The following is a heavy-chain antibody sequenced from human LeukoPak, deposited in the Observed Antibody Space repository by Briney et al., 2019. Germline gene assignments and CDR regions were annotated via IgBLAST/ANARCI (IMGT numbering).Heavy chain of an antibody. CDR3: ARAGPGYSYRYTPLSFDS. V-gene: IGHV4-39*07. D-gene: IGHD5-18*01. CDR1: GGSISSSSYY. CDR2: IYYSGST. J-gene: IGHJ4*02. Sequence: PSETLSLTCTVSGGSISSSSYYWGWIRQPPGKGLEWIGSIYYSGSTYYNPSLKSRVTISVDTSKNQFSLKLSSVTAADTAVYYCARAGPGYSYRYTPLSFDSWGQGTLVTVSS.